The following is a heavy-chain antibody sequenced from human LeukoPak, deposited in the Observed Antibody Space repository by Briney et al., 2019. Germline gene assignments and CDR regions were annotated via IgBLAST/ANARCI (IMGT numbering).Heavy chain of an antibody. CDR3: ARAGRDPLLSNPKYYFDY. J-gene: IGHJ4*02. Sequence: ASVKVSCKASGYTFTRYYMQWVRQAPGQGLEWMGWVNPNSVGTNYAQKFHGRVTMTRDTTISTAYMGLNRLGSDDTAVYYCARAGRDPLLSNPKYYFDYWGQGTLVTVSS. D-gene: IGHD3-3*02. CDR2: VNPNSVGT. CDR1: GYTFTRYY. V-gene: IGHV1-2*02.